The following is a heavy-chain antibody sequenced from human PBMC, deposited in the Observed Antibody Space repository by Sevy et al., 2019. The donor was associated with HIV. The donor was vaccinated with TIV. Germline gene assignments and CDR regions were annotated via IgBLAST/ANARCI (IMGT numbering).Heavy chain of an antibody. CDR2: ISGSGGST. J-gene: IGHJ6*03. CDR1: GFTFSSYA. CDR3: AKDGYKPSVGDENYYYYYMDV. V-gene: IGHV3-23*01. D-gene: IGHD1-20*01. Sequence: GGSLRLSCAASGFTFSSYAMSWVRQAPGKGLEWVSAISGSGGSTYYADSVKGRFTISRDNSKNTWYLQMNSLRAEDTAVYYCAKDGYKPSVGDENYYYYYMDVWGKGTTVTVSS.